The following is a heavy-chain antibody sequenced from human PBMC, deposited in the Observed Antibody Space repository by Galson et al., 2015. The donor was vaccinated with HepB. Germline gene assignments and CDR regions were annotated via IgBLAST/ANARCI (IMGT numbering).Heavy chain of an antibody. CDR1: GGTFSSYT. V-gene: IGHV1-69*04. CDR3: AKDHRGLLPDTYGMDV. Sequence: SVKVSCKASGGTFSSYTISWVRQAPGQGLEWMGRIIPILGIANYAQKFQGRVTITADKSTSTAYMELSSLRAEDTAVYYCAKDHRGLLPDTYGMDVWGQGTTVTVSS. D-gene: IGHD3-22*01. J-gene: IGHJ6*02. CDR2: IIPILGIA.